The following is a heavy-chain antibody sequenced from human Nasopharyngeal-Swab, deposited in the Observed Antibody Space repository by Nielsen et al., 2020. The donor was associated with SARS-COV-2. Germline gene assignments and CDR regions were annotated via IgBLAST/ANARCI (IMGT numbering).Heavy chain of an antibody. Sequence: GESLKISCAASGFTFSDYYMSWIRQAPGKGLEWVSYISSSSSYTNYADSVKGRFTISRDNAKNSLYLQMNSLRAEDTAVYYCARDYYGSGSYLYYYGMDVWGQGTTVTVSS. CDR1: GFTFSDYY. CDR2: ISSSSSYT. CDR3: ARDYYGSGSYLYYYGMDV. V-gene: IGHV3-11*06. J-gene: IGHJ6*02. D-gene: IGHD3-10*01.